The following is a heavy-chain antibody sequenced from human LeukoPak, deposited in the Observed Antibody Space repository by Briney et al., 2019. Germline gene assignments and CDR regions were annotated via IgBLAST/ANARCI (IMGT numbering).Heavy chain of an antibody. CDR1: GFTFSSYW. D-gene: IGHD4-17*01. CDR2: IKQDGSEK. CDR3: ARDLSDYGDFGDPFDY. Sequence: GGSLRLSCAASGFTFSSYWMSWVRQAPGKGLEWVANIKQDGSEKYYVDSVKGRFTISRDNAKNSLYLQMNSQRAEDTAVYYCARDLSDYGDFGDPFDYWGQGTLVTVSS. V-gene: IGHV3-7*05. J-gene: IGHJ4*02.